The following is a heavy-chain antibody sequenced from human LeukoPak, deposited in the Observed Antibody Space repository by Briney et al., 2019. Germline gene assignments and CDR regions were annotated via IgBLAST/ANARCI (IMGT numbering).Heavy chain of an antibody. D-gene: IGHD3-22*01. V-gene: IGHV3-7*03. CDR2: INLDGSEI. J-gene: IGHJ4*02. Sequence: GGSLRLSCEASGFVFGHSWMSWVRQAPGKGLEWVANINLDGSEINYLDSLTGRLTSSRDKAKDSLYLQMNGLRAEDTAVYFCVRDRGYSTFDYWGRGTLVTVSS. CDR3: VRDRGYSTFDY. CDR1: GFVFGHSW.